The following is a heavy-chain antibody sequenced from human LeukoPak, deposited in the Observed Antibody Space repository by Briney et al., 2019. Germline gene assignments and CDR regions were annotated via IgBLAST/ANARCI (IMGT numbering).Heavy chain of an antibody. D-gene: IGHD5-24*01. CDR1: GFTFSTYW. CDR3: TRDLWSRDDY. J-gene: IGHJ4*02. V-gene: IGHV3-74*01. CDR2: INGDGSNT. Sequence: GGSLRLTCAAPGFTFSTYWMHWVREAPGKGLVWVSNINGDGSNTAYAGSVKGRFTISRDNAKNTLYLQMDSLRAEDTAVYHCTRDLWSRDDYWGQGILVTVSS.